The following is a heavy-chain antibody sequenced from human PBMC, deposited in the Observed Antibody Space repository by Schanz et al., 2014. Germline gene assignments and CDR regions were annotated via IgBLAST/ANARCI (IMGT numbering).Heavy chain of an antibody. CDR2: ISDSGDST. D-gene: IGHD2-15*01. J-gene: IGHJ5*02. Sequence: EAQLLESGGGLVQPGGSLRLSCAASGFIFSNSWMSWVRQAPGKGLEWVSDISDSGDSTHYADSVKGRFTISRDNAKNSLLLLMTRLICYNTFFYFCAIFVFAASHVASWGQGTLVTVSS. CDR3: AIFVFAASHVAS. CDR1: GFIFSNSW. V-gene: IGHV3-48*04.